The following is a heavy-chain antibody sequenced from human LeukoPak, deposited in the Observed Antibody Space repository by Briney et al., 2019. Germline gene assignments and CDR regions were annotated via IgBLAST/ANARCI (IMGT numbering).Heavy chain of an antibody. D-gene: IGHD1-14*01. V-gene: IGHV4-34*01. Sequence: NSSETLSLTCAVYGGSFSGYYWSWIRQPPGKGLEWIGEVNHSGGTNYNPYLKSRVTISVDTSKNQFSLNLSSVTAADTAMYYCATHLQGITYCYFDYWGQGTLVTVSS. CDR2: VNHSGGT. CDR1: GGSFSGYY. J-gene: IGHJ4*02. CDR3: ATHLQGITYCYFDY.